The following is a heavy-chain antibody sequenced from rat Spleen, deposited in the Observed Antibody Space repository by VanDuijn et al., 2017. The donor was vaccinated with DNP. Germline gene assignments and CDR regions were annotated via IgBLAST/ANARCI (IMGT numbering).Heavy chain of an antibody. CDR3: AGRPPPTRGPFDY. Sequence: EVQLVESGGGLVQPGRSLKLSCAVSGITFSDHNMAWVRQAPKKSLEWVATISYDGSDTYYRDSMKGRFTISRDNAKSTLYLQMDSRRSEDTATYYCAGRPPPTRGPFDYWGQGVTVTVSS. CDR1: GITFSDHN. D-gene: IGHD1-4*01. V-gene: IGHV5-7*01. CDR2: ISYDGSDT. J-gene: IGHJ2*01.